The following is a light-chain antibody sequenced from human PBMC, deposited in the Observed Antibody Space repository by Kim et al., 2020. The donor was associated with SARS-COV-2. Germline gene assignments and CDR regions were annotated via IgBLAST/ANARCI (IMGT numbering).Light chain of an antibody. J-gene: IGKJ1*01. Sequence: SPAERATLTSRASQSVSIGIAWYPQKPGHATRLLIHGASTTATDIPARFSGSGSGTEFTLTISSLQSEDFAVYYCQQYNNWPTWTFGQGTKVDIK. CDR1: QSVSIG. CDR2: GAS. V-gene: IGKV3-15*01. CDR3: QQYNNWPTWT.